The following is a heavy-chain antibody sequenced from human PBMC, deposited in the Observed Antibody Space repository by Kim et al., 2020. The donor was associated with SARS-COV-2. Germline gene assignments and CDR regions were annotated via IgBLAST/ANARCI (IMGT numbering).Heavy chain of an antibody. V-gene: IGHV3-74*01. Sequence: GGSLRLSCAASGFTFSSYWMHWVRQVPGKGLIWVSRIKSDGTDTVYADSVKGRFTVSRDNARNTLYLQMKSLRSEETALYYCVRGVYYYDSNAFGPWGQGTLVTVSP. D-gene: IGHD3-22*01. J-gene: IGHJ5*02. CDR2: IKSDGTDT. CDR3: VRGVYYYDSNAFGP. CDR1: GFTFSSYW.